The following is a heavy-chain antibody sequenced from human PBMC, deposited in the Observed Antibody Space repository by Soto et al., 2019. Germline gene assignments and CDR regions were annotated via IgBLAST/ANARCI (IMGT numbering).Heavy chain of an antibody. CDR1: GFSFSTSGVG. J-gene: IGHJ4*02. CDR3: AHRIGESYYAY. Sequence: QITLKESGPPVVKPTQTLTLTCTFSGFSFSTSGVGVGWIRQPPGKALEWLALIYWDDTKRYSPSLKSRLTITKGTSKNQVVLTMTNMDPVDTATYYCAHRIGESYYAYWGQGALITVSS. D-gene: IGHD3-16*01. CDR2: IYWDDTK. V-gene: IGHV2-5*02.